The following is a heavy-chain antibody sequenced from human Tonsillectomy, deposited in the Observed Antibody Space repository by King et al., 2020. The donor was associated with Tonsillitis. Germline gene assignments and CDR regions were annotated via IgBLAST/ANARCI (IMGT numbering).Heavy chain of an antibody. CDR2: ISYDGSNQ. D-gene: IGHD3-10*01. CDR3: AKDGFYYGSGTYYNG. J-gene: IGHJ4*02. CDR1: GFTFSCYV. Sequence: VQLVESGGGVVQPGRSLRLSCAASGFTFSCYVMHWVRQAPGKGLEWVAFISYDGSNQYSADSVNGRFTISRDSSKNMLYLEMNSLRDEDTAVYYCAKDGFYYGSGTYYNGWGQGTLVTVSS. V-gene: IGHV3-30*18.